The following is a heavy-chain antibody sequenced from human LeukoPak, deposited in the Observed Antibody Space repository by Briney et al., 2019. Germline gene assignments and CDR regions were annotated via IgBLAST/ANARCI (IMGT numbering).Heavy chain of an antibody. CDR3: ASGVLEMATTTFDY. CDR2: IIPIFGTA. J-gene: IGHJ4*02. Sequence: GASVKVSCKASGYTFTSYDINWVRQAPGQGLEWMGGIIPIFGTANYAQKFQGRVTITADESTSTAYMELSSLRSEDTAVYYCASGVLEMATTTFDYWGQGTLVTVSS. D-gene: IGHD5-24*01. CDR1: GYTFTSYD. V-gene: IGHV1-69*13.